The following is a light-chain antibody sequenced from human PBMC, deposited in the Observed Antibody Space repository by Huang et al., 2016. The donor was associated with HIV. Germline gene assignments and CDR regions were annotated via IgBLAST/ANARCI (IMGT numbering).Light chain of an antibody. CDR2: GAA. V-gene: IGKV3-20*01. CDR1: QSISSSY. CDR3: QQYGNSLFT. J-gene: IGKJ3*01. Sequence: EIVLTQSPGTLSLSPGERATLSCRASQSISSSYLAWYQQKPGQAPRRLIYGAAGRATGVPDRFSGSGSGTDFSLTISRLEPEDFAVYYCQQYGNSLFTFGPGTKVDIK.